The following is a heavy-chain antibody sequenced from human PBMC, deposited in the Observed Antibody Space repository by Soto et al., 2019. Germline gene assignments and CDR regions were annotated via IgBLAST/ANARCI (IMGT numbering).Heavy chain of an antibody. CDR1: GGSFSGYY. Sequence: SETLSLTCAVYGGSFSGYYWNWIRQPPGKGLEWIGEINHSGSTNCNPSLKSRVTISVDTSKNQFSLKLSSVTAADTAVYYCARGYGRNFVLWGQGPLVTDPS. V-gene: IGHV4-34*01. D-gene: IGHD2-8*01. CDR2: INHSGST. CDR3: ARGYGRNFVL. J-gene: IGHJ4*02.